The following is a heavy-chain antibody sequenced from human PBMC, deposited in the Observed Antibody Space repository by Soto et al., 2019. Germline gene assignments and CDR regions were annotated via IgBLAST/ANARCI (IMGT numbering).Heavy chain of an antibody. CDR2: ISGRGTTI. CDR1: EFTFSDHY. J-gene: IGHJ4*02. Sequence: QVHPVESGGGLVKPGGSLRLSWVASEFTFSDHYMSWIRQAPGRGLEWLSYISGRGTTILYADSVKGRFTISRENAKNLMFLEMNSLRAEDIDVYYCGRGVPEDSWGQGTLVIVS. V-gene: IGHV3-11*01. D-gene: IGHD6-6*01. CDR3: GRGVPEDS.